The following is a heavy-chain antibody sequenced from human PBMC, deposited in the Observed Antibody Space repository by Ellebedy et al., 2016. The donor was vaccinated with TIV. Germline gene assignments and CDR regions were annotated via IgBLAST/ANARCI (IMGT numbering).Heavy chain of an antibody. CDR2: INYDGGDT. D-gene: IGHD4-17*01. V-gene: IGHV3-23*01. CDR3: ARGHTADYGDYFDY. CDR1: GFTFSSSG. J-gene: IGHJ4*02. Sequence: GESLKISCAASGFTFSSSGMSWVRQAPGKGLEWVSTINYDGGDTYYADSVKGRFNISRDNAKNTVYLQLNSLRAEDTAVYYCARGHTADYGDYFDYWGQGTLVTVSS.